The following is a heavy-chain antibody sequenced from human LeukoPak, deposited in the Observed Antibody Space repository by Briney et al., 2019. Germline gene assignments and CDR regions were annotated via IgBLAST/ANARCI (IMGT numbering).Heavy chain of an antibody. D-gene: IGHD3-10*01. Sequence: SVKVSCKASGGTFSSYAISWVRQAPGQGLEWMGGIIPIFGTANYAQKFQGRVTMTRDMSTSTVYMELSSLRSEDTAVYYCARGDMVRGVIGPKHHAFDIWGQGTMVTVSS. CDR3: ARGDMVRGVIGPKHHAFDI. V-gene: IGHV1-69*05. CDR2: IIPIFGTA. CDR1: GGTFSSYA. J-gene: IGHJ3*02.